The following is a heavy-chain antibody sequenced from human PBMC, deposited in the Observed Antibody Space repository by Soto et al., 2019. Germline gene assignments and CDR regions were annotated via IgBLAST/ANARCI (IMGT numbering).Heavy chain of an antibody. V-gene: IGHV4-4*02. D-gene: IGHD2-15*01. CDR1: SDSISTEKW. J-gene: IGHJ3*01. CDR3: AKGRGHCSEGVWDPLEV. Sequence: QVQLQESGPGLVKPSETLSLTCTVSSDSISTEKWWSWVRQPPGKGLEWIGEIYNSGSSHYSPSLESRVTISPGKEKNQFSLKLSSVTPAGTAVLYWAKGRGHCSEGVWDPLEVWGQGTMVAVSS. CDR2: IYNSGSS.